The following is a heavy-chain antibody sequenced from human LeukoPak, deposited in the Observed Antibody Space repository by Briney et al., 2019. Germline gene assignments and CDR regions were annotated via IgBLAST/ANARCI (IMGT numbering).Heavy chain of an antibody. Sequence: EGSLRLSCVVSGFPFSNSWMYWVRQAPGKGLEGVANIKKDGSGISYVDSVKGRFIISRDNTRNSLCLQMNSLTVEDTAVYFCAGGNAMDVWGKGTAVTVSS. CDR1: GFPFSNSW. CDR2: IKKDGSGI. V-gene: IGHV3-7*03. J-gene: IGHJ6*04. CDR3: AGGNAMDV.